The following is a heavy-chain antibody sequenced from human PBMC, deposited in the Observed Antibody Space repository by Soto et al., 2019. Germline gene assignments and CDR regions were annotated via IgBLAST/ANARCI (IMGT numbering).Heavy chain of an antibody. CDR3: ASPSDYGGNSRDAFDI. J-gene: IGHJ3*02. V-gene: IGHV3-11*01. Sequence: GGSLRLSCAASGFTFSDYYMSWIRQAPGKGLEWVSYISSSGSTIYYADPVKGRFTISRDNAKNSLYLQMNSLRAEDTAVYYCASPSDYGGNSRDAFDIWGQGTMVTVSS. CDR2: ISSSGSTI. D-gene: IGHD4-17*01. CDR1: GFTFSDYY.